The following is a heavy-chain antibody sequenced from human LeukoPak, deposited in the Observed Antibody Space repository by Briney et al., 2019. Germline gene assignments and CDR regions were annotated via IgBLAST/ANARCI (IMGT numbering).Heavy chain of an antibody. J-gene: IGHJ6*02. CDR2: ISSSSSYI. Sequence: GGSLRLSCAASGFTFSSYSMNWVRQAPGKRLEWVSSISSSSSYIYYADSVKGRFTISRDNAKNSLYLQMNSLRAEDTAVYYCARDLGYSYGSTDYYYGMDVWGQGTTVTVSS. V-gene: IGHV3-21*01. D-gene: IGHD5-18*01. CDR1: GFTFSSYS. CDR3: ARDLGYSYGSTDYYYGMDV.